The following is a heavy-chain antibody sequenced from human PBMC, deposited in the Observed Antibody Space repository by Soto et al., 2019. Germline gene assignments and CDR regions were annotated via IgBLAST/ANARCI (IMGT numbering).Heavy chain of an antibody. J-gene: IGHJ6*02. Sequence: TLSLTCTVSGGSISSYYRSWIRQPPGKGLEWIGYIYYSGSTNYNPSLKSRVTISVDTSKNQFSLKLSSVTAADTAVYYCARDRNYGGNSEQLYDYYGMDVWGQGTTVTVSS. CDR2: IYYSGST. CDR1: GGSISSYY. D-gene: IGHD4-17*01. V-gene: IGHV4-59*01. CDR3: ARDRNYGGNSEQLYDYYGMDV.